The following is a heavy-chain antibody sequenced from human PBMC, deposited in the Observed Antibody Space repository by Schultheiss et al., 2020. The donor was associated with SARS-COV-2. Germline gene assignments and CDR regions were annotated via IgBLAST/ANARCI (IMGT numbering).Heavy chain of an antibody. CDR3: ARESPVGNYGSPDY. CDR2: IWYDGSNT. Sequence: GGSLRLSCAASGFTFSSYDMHWVRQATGKGLEWVAVIWYDGSNTYYADSVKGRFTISRDNSKNMLYLQMSSLRAEDTAVYYCARESPVGNYGSPDYWGQGTLVTVSS. CDR1: GFTFSSYD. J-gene: IGHJ4*02. V-gene: IGHV3-33*08. D-gene: IGHD3-22*01.